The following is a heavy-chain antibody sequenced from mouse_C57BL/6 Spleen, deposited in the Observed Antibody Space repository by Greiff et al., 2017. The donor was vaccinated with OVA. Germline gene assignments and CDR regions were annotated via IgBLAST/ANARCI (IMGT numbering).Heavy chain of an antibody. Sequence: EVQLQQSGPELVKPGASVKLSCKASGYTFTDYCMNWVKQRPGNSLEWIGVINPKCGTTSYNQKFKGKATFTEDQSSNTAYMQLSSLTSEDSAVYYYARSRDYDGYIDYWGQGTTLTVSS. J-gene: IGHJ2*01. CDR2: INPKCGTT. CDR3: ARSRDYDGYIDY. CDR1: GYTFTDYC. V-gene: IGHV1-39*01. D-gene: IGHD2-4*01.